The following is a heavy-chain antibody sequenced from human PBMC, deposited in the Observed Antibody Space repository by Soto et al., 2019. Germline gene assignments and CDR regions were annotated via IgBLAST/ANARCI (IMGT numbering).Heavy chain of an antibody. J-gene: IGHJ5*02. Sequence: SETLSLTCAVSGASISSSNCWSFVRPPPGKGLEWIGEIYHSGSTNYNPSLKSRVTISVDKSKNQFSLKLSSVTAADTAVYYCARVGNSRHIVVVTAPNWFDPWGQGTLVTVSS. D-gene: IGHD2-21*02. CDR2: IYHSGST. CDR1: GASISSSNC. V-gene: IGHV4-4*02. CDR3: ARVGNSRHIVVVTAPNWFDP.